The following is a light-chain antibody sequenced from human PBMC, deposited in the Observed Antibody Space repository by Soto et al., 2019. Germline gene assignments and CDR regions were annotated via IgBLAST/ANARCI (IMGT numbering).Light chain of an antibody. V-gene: IGKV3-20*01. Sequence: ENVLTQSPGTLSLSPGERATLSCRASQSVSSSYLAWYQQKPGQAPRLLIYCASSRATGIPDRFSGSGSGTDFTLTISRLEPEDFAVYYCQQYGSSPGTFGPGTKVDIK. CDR3: QQYGSSPGT. CDR2: CAS. CDR1: QSVSSSY. J-gene: IGKJ3*01.